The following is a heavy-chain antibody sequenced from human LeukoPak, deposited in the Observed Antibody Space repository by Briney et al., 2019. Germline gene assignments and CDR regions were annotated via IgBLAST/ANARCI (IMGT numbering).Heavy chain of an antibody. CDR3: ARVRNQLLSFDY. Sequence: SQTLSLTCTVSGGSISSGDYYWSWIRQPPGKGLEWIGDIYYSGSTYYNPSLKSRVTISVDTSKTQFSLKLRSVTAADTAVYYCARVRNQLLSFDYWGQGTLVTVSS. V-gene: IGHV4-30-4*01. CDR1: GGSISSGDYY. CDR2: IYYSGST. J-gene: IGHJ4*02. D-gene: IGHD2-2*01.